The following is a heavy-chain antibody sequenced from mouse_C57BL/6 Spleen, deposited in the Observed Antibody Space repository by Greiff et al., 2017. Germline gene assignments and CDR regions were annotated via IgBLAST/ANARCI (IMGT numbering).Heavy chain of an antibody. D-gene: IGHD2-3*01. J-gene: IGHJ4*01. V-gene: IGHV1-52*01. CDR3: ARNDVSYAMDY. CDR1: GYTFTSYW. Sequence: QVQLQQPGAELVRPGSSVKLSCKASGYTFTSYWMHWVKQRPIQVLEWIGNIDPSDSETHYNQKFKDKATLTVDKSSSTAYMQLSSLTSEDSAVYYCARNDVSYAMDYWGQGTSVTVSS. CDR2: IDPSDSET.